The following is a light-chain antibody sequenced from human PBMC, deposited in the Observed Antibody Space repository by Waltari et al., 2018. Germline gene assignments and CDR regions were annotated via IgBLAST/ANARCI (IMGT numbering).Light chain of an antibody. CDR1: SSDVGGYNS. J-gene: IGLJ2*01. Sequence: QSALTQPRSVSGSPGPSVTISCTGTSSDVGGYNSVSWYQQHPGKAPKLMIYDVSKRPSGVPDRFSGSKSGNTASLTISGLQAEDEADYYCCSYAGSYTFGVFGGGTKLTVL. CDR3: CSYAGSYTFGV. CDR2: DVS. V-gene: IGLV2-11*01.